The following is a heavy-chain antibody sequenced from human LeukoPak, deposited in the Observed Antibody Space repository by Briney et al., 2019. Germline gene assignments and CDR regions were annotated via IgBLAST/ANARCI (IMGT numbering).Heavy chain of an antibody. D-gene: IGHD6-6*01. Sequence: GGSLRLSCAASGFTFSSCAVHWVRQAPGKGLEWVAIISYDGSNKYYADSVKGRFTISRDNSKNTLYLQMNSLRAEDTAVCYCARDSPSRDSSDYMDVWGKGTTVTVSS. CDR3: ARDSPSRDSSDYMDV. V-gene: IGHV3-30*01. CDR1: GFTFSSCA. CDR2: ISYDGSNK. J-gene: IGHJ6*03.